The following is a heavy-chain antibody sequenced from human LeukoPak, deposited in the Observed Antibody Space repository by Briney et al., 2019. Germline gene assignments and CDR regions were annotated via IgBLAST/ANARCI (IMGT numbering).Heavy chain of an antibody. D-gene: IGHD6-19*01. J-gene: IGHJ4*02. CDR2: ISSSSTNI. CDR3: ARDDTAVAGTELDY. V-gene: IGHV3-21*01. CDR1: GFTFSNYN. Sequence: GGSLRLSCAASGFTFSNYNMNWVRQAPGKGLEWVSYISSSSTNIYYTDSVKGRFTISRDNAKNSLYLQMNSLRAEDTAVYYCARDDTAVAGTELDYWGQGTLVTVSS.